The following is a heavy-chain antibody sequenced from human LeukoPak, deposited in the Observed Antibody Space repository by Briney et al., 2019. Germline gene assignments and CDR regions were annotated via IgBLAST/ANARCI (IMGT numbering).Heavy chain of an antibody. J-gene: IGHJ4*02. CDR3: AKDHGSSDWYYFDY. Sequence: PGGSLRLSCAASGFTFSSYSMHWVRQAPGKGLNWVAFISYDGVNKYADSVKGRFTISRDNSKNTLYLQMNTLRADDTAVYYCAKDHGSSDWYYFDYWGQGTLVTVSS. CDR2: ISYDGVNK. CDR1: GFTFSSYS. V-gene: IGHV3-30*04. D-gene: IGHD6-13*01.